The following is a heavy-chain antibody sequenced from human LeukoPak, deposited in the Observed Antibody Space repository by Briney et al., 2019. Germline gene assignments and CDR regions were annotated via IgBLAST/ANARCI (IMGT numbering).Heavy chain of an antibody. CDR1: GGSISSSSYY. Sequence: SETLSLTCTVSGGSISSSSYYWGWIRQPPGKGLEWIGSIYYSGSTYYNPSLKSRVTISVDTSKNQFSLKLSSVTAADTAVYYCARGGGPYYYDSSGYSFSPWGQGTLVTVSS. CDR3: ARGGGPYYYDSSGYSFSP. CDR2: IYYSGST. D-gene: IGHD3-22*01. J-gene: IGHJ5*02. V-gene: IGHV4-39*07.